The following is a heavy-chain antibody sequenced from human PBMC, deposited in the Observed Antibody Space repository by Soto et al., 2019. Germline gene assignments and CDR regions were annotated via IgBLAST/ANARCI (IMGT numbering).Heavy chain of an antibody. CDR1: GYTFSSFD. V-gene: IGHV3-23*01. CDR2: ISGSGGGT. J-gene: IGHJ4*02. CDR3: AHRTGFES. Sequence: EVQLWESGGGLVQPGGSLRLSCAVSGYTFSSFDMSWVRQDPGKGLEWVSTISGSGGGTNYADSVKGRFTISRDISTYTVYLQMNRLRAEDTAVYYCAHRTGFESWGQGALVTVTS.